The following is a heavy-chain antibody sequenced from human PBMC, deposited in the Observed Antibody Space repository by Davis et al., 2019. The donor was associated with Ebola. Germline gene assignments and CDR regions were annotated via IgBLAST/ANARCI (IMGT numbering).Heavy chain of an antibody. Sequence: SVKVSCKASGGTFISYTITWVRQPPGQGLEWMGWVIPVFGKTNYAQKFQGRITLTADESTSTAYMELTNLRSDDNAVYYLAGEVSGTKLDQWGQGTLVTVSS. J-gene: IGHJ4*02. CDR3: AGEVSGTKLDQ. D-gene: IGHD6-25*01. CDR2: VIPVFGKT. V-gene: IGHV1-69*13. CDR1: GGTFISYT.